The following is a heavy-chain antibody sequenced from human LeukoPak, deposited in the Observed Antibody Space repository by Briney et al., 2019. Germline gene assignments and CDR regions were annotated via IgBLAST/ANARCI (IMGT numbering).Heavy chain of an antibody. CDR3: ARGRPLLLDY. Sequence: PSETLSLTCTVSGGSISSYYWSWIRQPPGKGLEWIGYIYYSGSTNYNPSLKSRVTISVDTSKNQFSLKLSSVTAADTAVYYCARGRPLLLDYWGQGTLVTVSS. V-gene: IGHV4-59*01. J-gene: IGHJ4*02. CDR1: GGSISSYY. D-gene: IGHD2-15*01. CDR2: IYYSGST.